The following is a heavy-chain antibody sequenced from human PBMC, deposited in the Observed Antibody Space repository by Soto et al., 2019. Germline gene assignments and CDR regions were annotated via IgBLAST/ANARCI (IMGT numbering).Heavy chain of an antibody. V-gene: IGHV3-13*01. CDR2: IGTAGDT. CDR3: ARGQEVGAHFFDS. CDR1: GFTFSGFG. D-gene: IGHD2-15*01. J-gene: IGHJ4*02. Sequence: XGSRRLSCEAAGFTFSGFGLHWVRQPTGKGLEWVSTIGTAGDTYYAVSVKGRFTISRDNAKNSLSLQMNSLRAGDTAVYFCARGQEVGAHFFDSWGQGPQVTVSS.